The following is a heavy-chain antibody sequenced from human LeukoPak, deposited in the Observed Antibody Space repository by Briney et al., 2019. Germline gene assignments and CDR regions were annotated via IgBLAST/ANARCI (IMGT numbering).Heavy chain of an antibody. CDR1: GFTFSDYI. CDR2: ISGNGGNT. V-gene: IGHV3-64*01. D-gene: IGHD3-10*01. Sequence: GGSLRLSCAASGFTFSDYIMHWVRQAPGKGLECVSVISGNGGNTYYANSVKGRFTISRNNSKNTLYLQMGSLRVEDMAVYYCARDLDYYGSGSSIHWYYGMDVWGQGSTVTVSS. CDR3: ARDLDYYGSGSSIHWYYGMDV. J-gene: IGHJ6*02.